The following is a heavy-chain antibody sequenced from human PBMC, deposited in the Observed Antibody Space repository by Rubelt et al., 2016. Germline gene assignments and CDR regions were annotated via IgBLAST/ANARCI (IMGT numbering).Heavy chain of an antibody. Sequence: QLQLQESGPGLVKPSETLSLTCTVSGGSITSYYWTWIRQPPGKGLEWIGYIYYSGSTSYNTSLKSRVTIPVDTSKSQFSLNWSSVTAADTAVYYGASGGYYYDSSGLDWGQGTLVTVSS. V-gene: IGHV4-59*01. CDR2: IYYSGST. CDR1: GGSITSYY. D-gene: IGHD3-22*01. CDR3: ASGGYYYDSSGLD. J-gene: IGHJ4*02.